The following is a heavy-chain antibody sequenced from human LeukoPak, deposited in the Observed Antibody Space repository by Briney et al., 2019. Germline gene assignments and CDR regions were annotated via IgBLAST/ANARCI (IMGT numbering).Heavy chain of an antibody. V-gene: IGHV3-48*01. D-gene: IGHD5-12*01. J-gene: IGHJ4*02. Sequence: PGGSLRLSCAASGFTFSNYSMNWVRQAPGKGLEWVSYISSSSNTIYYADSVKGRFTISRDNAQNSLYLQMNSLRAEDTAVYYCARGHHKTRPWMTQGYYFDYWGQGTLVTVSS. CDR3: ARGHHKTRPWMTQGYYFDY. CDR1: GFTFSNYS. CDR2: ISSSSNTI.